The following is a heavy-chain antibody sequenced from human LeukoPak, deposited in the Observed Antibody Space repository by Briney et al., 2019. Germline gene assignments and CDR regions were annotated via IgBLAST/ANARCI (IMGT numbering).Heavy chain of an antibody. CDR3: SRESGSYHGHDY. CDR1: GYTFTGYY. D-gene: IGHD1-26*01. CDR2: IDPYYGAT. Sequence: ASVKVSCKASGYTFTGYYMHWVRQAPGQGLEWMGRIDPYYGATDYAQKLQGRVTITGDTSINTAYMELSGLKSDDTAVYDCSRESGSYHGHDYWGQGTLVTVSS. J-gene: IGHJ4*02. V-gene: IGHV1-2*06.